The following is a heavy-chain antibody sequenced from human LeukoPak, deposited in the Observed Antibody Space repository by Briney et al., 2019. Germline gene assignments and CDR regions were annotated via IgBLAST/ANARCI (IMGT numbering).Heavy chain of an antibody. J-gene: IGHJ6*03. Sequence: SETLSLTCTVSGGSISSYYWSWIRQPPGKGLEWIGYICYSGSTNYNPSLKSRVTISVDTSKNQFSLKLSSVTAADTAVYYCAKDSFYYGSGSRPSSYHYYYMDVWGKGTTVTVSS. D-gene: IGHD3-10*01. CDR1: GGSISSYY. CDR3: AKDSFYYGSGSRPSSYHYYYMDV. V-gene: IGHV4-59*01. CDR2: ICYSGST.